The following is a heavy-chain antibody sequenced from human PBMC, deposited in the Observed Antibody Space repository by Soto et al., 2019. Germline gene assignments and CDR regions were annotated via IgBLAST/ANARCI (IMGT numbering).Heavy chain of an antibody. D-gene: IGHD1-26*01. CDR2: ISSSSNYK. Sequence: PARSLRLSCVASGLTFNSYSMNWVRKAPGKGLEWVSSISSSSNYKYYANSVRGRFTISRDNAKNSLFLQMSSLTAEDTAVYYCAREDGIAGETSAFDYWGHGTLVTVSS. CDR3: AREDGIAGETSAFDY. CDR1: GLTFNSYS. J-gene: IGHJ4*01. V-gene: IGHV3-21*01.